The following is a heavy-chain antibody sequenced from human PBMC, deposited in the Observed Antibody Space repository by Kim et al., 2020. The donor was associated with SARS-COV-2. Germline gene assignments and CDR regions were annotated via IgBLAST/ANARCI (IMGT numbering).Heavy chain of an antibody. V-gene: IGHV1-3*01. J-gene: IGHJ4*02. CDR2: TNPGSGNT. D-gene: IGHD2-21*02. Sequence: ASVKVSCKASGYTFTSYDIHWVRQAPGQGLEWMGWTNPGSGNTKSSQKFQGRVTITRDTSASTAYMELSSLRSEDAALYYCAVVTAILGWGQGTLVTVSS. CDR3: AVVTAILG. CDR1: GYTFTSYD.